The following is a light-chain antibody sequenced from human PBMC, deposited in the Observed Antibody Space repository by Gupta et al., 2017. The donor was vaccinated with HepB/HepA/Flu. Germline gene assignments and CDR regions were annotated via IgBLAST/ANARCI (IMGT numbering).Light chain of an antibody. CDR3: QQRSNWPPIT. CDR1: RSVSTY. J-gene: IGKJ5*01. V-gene: IGKV3-11*01. CDR2: DAS. Sequence: EIVLTQSPATLSLSPGERATLSCRASRSVSTYLAWYQQKPGQAPRLLIYDASNRATGIPARFSGSGSGTDFTLTISSREPEDFAVYYCQQRSNWPPITFGQGTRLEIK.